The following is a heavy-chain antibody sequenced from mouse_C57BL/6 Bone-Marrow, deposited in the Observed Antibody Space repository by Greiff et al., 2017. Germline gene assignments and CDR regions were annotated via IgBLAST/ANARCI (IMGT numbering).Heavy chain of an antibody. J-gene: IGHJ2*01. CDR3: GRSEDGYHAYYFDY. CDR1: GYTFTDYY. V-gene: IGHV1-26*01. D-gene: IGHD2-3*01. Sequence: EVQLQQSGPELVKPGASVKISCKASGYTFTDYYMNWVKQSHGKSLEWIGDINPNYGGTSYNQKFKGKATLTVDKSSSTAYMKLRSLTTEDSAVDYCGRSEDGYHAYYFDYWGQGTTLTVSS. CDR2: INPNYGGT.